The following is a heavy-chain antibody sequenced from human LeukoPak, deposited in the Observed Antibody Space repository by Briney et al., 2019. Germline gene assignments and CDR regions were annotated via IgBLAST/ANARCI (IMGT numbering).Heavy chain of an antibody. CDR1: GYTFSSYG. J-gene: IGHJ6*02. V-gene: IGHV1-18*01. CDR3: ARTGSTYYYYYGMDV. CDR2: ISANNGNT. Sequence: ASVKVSCKASGYTFSSYGISWVRQAPGQGLKWMGWISANNGNTNYAQKFQGRVTMTTDTPTSTAYMELRSLRSDDTAVYYCARTGSTYYYYYGMDVWGQGTTVTVSS. D-gene: IGHD3-9*01.